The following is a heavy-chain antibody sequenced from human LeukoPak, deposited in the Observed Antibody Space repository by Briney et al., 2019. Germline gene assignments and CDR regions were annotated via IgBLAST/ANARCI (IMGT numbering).Heavy chain of an antibody. V-gene: IGHV3-23*01. CDR1: GFTFSNFA. J-gene: IGHJ4*02. D-gene: IGHD7-27*01. CDR3: AKVQFNWGPIDY. Sequence: GGSLRLSCAASGFTFSNFAIRWVRQVPGKGLEWVSSIDGSGDKTHYPDSVRGRFTVSRDNSKNTLYLQMKSLRVEDKATYFCAKVQFNWGPIDYWGQGTPVIVSS. CDR2: IDGSGDKT.